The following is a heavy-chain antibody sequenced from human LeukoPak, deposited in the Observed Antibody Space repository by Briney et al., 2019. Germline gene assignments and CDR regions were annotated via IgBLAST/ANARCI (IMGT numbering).Heavy chain of an antibody. CDR3: AKGITRYNWFDP. Sequence: GESLKISCKGSGYTFTANWIGWVRQMPGKGLEWMGIIYPADSDTYYSPSFQGQVTISADKSISTAYLQWSSLKASDTATYYCAKGITRYNWFDPWGQGTLVTVSS. V-gene: IGHV5-51*01. CDR1: GYTFTANW. J-gene: IGHJ5*02. D-gene: IGHD1-20*01. CDR2: IYPADSDT.